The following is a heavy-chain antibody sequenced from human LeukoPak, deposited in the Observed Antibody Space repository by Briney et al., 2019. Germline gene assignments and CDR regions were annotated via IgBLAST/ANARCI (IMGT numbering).Heavy chain of an antibody. CDR3: ARDPSITMIVD. CDR1: GGTFSSYA. Sequence: SVKVSCKASGGTFSSYAISWVRQAPGQGLEWMGRIIPIFGIANYAQKFQGRVTITADKSTSTAYMELSSLRSEDTAVYYCARDPSITMIVDWGRGTLVTVSS. J-gene: IGHJ4*02. CDR2: IIPIFGIA. D-gene: IGHD3-22*01. V-gene: IGHV1-69*04.